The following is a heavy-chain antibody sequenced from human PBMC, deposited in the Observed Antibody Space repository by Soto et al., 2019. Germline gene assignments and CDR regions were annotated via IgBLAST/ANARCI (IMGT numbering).Heavy chain of an antibody. J-gene: IGHJ5*02. CDR3: ARDGSPGSGSWENGDGYNWFDP. V-gene: IGHV3-48*02. CDR1: GFTFSSYS. Sequence: EVQLVESGGGLVQPGGSLRLSCAASGFTFSSYSMNWVRQAPGKGLEWVSYISSSSSTIYYADSVKGRFTISRDNAKNSLYRQMSSRRDEDTAVYYCARDGSPGSGSWENGDGYNWFDPWGQGTLVTVSS. D-gene: IGHD6-13*01. CDR2: ISSSSSTI.